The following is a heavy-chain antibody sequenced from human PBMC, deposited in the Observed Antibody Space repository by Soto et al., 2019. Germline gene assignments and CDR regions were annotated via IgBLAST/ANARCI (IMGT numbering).Heavy chain of an antibody. CDR3: ARELLTYCYDSSGYQIPDAFDI. V-gene: IGHV3-53*01. CDR1: GFTVSSNY. CDR2: IYSGGST. J-gene: IGHJ3*02. D-gene: IGHD3-22*01. Sequence: GGSLRLSCAASGFTVSSNYMSWVRQAPGKGLEWVSVIYSGGSTYYADSVKGRFTISRDNSKNTLYLQMNSLRAEDTAVYYCARELLTYCYDSSGYQIPDAFDIWGQGTMVTVSS.